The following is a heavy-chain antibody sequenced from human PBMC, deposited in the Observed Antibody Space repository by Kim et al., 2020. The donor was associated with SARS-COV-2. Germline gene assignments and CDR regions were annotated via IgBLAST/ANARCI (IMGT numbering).Heavy chain of an antibody. CDR3: ARAGLWFGSRARAFDI. V-gene: IGHV3-13*01. Sequence: SVKGRFTIARENAKNSLYLQMNSLRAGDTAVYYCARAGLWFGSRARAFDIWGQGTMVTVSS. J-gene: IGHJ3*02. D-gene: IGHD3-10*01.